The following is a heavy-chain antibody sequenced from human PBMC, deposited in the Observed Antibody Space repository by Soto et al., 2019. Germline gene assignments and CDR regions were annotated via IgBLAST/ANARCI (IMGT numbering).Heavy chain of an antibody. V-gene: IGHV4-39*01. CDR3: ARHLDYYDRTGYYYFDY. J-gene: IGHJ4*02. CDR2: MYSGSS. Sequence: QLQLQESGPGLVKPSETLSLTCTVSGDSLSSSAYYWGWIRQPAGKGLEWIGSMYSGSSYYNPSLRSRVTISVDTSKNQFSLKLSSVTAEDTAVYYCARHLDYYDRTGYYYFDYWGQGTLLTVSP. D-gene: IGHD3-22*01. CDR1: GDSLSSSAYY.